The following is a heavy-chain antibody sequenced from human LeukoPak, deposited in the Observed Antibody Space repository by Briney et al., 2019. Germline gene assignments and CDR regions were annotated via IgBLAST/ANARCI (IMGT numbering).Heavy chain of an antibody. V-gene: IGHV3-33*08. CDR3: ARDRVPAAMSAFDI. CDR2: ISYDGRHK. CDR1: GFTFSSYA. Sequence: GGSLRLSCAASGFTFSSYAMSWVRQAPGKGLEWVAVISYDGRHKYFADSVKGRFTISRDKSKNTLYLQMNSLRAEDTAVYYCARDRVPAAMSAFDIWGQGTMVTVSS. D-gene: IGHD2-2*01. J-gene: IGHJ3*02.